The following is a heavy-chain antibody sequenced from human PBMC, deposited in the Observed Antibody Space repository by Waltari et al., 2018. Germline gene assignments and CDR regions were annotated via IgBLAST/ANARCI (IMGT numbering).Heavy chain of an antibody. J-gene: IGHJ4*02. V-gene: IGHV1-2*02. CDR1: GYSFTGTL. D-gene: IGHD2-15*01. CDR3: AAKGVVLPATFDY. CDR2: INPNNGIT. Sequence: QVQLVQSGAELREPGASVKVSCKTSGYSFTGTLIHWVRQAPGQGLGWMGWINPNNGITNYAQKFQGRVTMTRDTSISTAYVELSSLRIDDTAVYYCAAKGVVLPATFDYWGQGTLVTVSS.